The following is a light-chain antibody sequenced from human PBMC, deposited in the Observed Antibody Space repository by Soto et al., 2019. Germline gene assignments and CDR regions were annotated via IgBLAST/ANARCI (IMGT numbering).Light chain of an antibody. V-gene: IGKV1-5*03. J-gene: IGKJ1*01. Sequence: DIQMTPSPSTLSGYVGDRVTFTCRASQTISSWLAWYQQKPGKAPKLLIYKASTLKSGVPSRFSGSGSGTEFTLTISSLQPDDFATYYCQHYNSYSEAFGQGTKVDIK. CDR3: QHYNSYSEA. CDR2: KAS. CDR1: QTISSW.